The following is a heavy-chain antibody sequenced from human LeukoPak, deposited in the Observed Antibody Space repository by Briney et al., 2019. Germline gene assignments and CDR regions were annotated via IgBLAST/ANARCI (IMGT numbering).Heavy chain of an antibody. D-gene: IGHD1-14*01. Sequence: SETLSLTCTVSADSVRSHSHYWSWIRQPPGKGLEWVGDIYYTGSSNYNPALKSRVTMSVDTSKNQFSPRVTSVTAADTAVYYCARERNPEYFYGMDVWGQGTTVVVSS. CDR3: ARERNPEYFYGMDV. J-gene: IGHJ6*02. V-gene: IGHV4-61*01. CDR1: ADSVRSHSHY. CDR2: IYYTGSS.